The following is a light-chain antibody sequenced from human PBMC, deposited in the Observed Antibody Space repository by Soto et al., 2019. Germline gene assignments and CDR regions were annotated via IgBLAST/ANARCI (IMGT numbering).Light chain of an antibody. CDR3: QQYGSSPWT. CDR1: QSVSSSY. Sequence: EIVLTQSPGTLSLSPGERATLSCRASQSVSSSYLAWYQQKPGQAPRLLIYGASSRATGIPDRFSGSGSGTDFPLTISRLEPKDFAVYYWQQYGSSPWTFGQGTKVEIK. J-gene: IGKJ1*01. CDR2: GAS. V-gene: IGKV3-20*01.